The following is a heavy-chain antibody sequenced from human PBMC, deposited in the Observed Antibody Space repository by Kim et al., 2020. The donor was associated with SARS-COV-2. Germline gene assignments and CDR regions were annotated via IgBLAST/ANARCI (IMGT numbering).Heavy chain of an antibody. CDR1: GGSISSSSYY. J-gene: IGHJ5*02. CDR2: IYYSGST. Sequence: SETLSLTCTVSGGSISSSSYYWGWIRQPPGKGLEWIGSIYYSGSTYYNPSLKSRVTISVDTSKNQFSLNLSSVTAADTAVYYCARYVFGSGSWYWLDPWG. CDR3: ARYVFGSGSWYWLDP. D-gene: IGHD3-10*01. V-gene: IGHV4-39*01.